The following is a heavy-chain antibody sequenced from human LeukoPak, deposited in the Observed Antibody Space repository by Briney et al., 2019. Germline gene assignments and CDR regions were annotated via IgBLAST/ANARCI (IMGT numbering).Heavy chain of an antibody. CDR2: IYPGDSDT. CDR1: GYSFTSYW. CDR3: ARDTPYYDILTGYYPGWFDP. J-gene: IGHJ5*02. V-gene: IGHV5-51*01. D-gene: IGHD3-9*01. Sequence: GESLKISCKGSGYSFTSYWIGWVRQMPGKGLEWMGIIYPGDSDTRYSPSFQGQVTISADKSISTAYLQWSSLKASDTAMYYCARDTPYYDILTGYYPGWFDPWGQGTLVTVSS.